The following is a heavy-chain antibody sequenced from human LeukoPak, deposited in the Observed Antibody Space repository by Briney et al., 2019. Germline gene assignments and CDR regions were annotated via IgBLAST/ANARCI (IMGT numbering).Heavy chain of an antibody. Sequence: ASVKVPCKASGYSFTSNYIHWVRQAPGQGLEWMGMIYPRDGSTSYAQKFQGRVTVTRDTSTGTVHMELSGLRSEDTAVYYCARDQEAFDYWGQGTLVTVSP. J-gene: IGHJ4*02. CDR3: ARDQEAFDY. CDR2: IYPRDGST. CDR1: GYSFTSNY. V-gene: IGHV1-46*01.